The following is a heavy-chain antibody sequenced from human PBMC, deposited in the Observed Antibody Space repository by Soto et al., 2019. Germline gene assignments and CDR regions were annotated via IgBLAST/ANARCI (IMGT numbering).Heavy chain of an antibody. V-gene: IGHV4-30-4*01. CDR1: GGSSSSGDYY. J-gene: IGHJ6*02. D-gene: IGHD6-6*01. Sequence: PSETLSLTCTVSGGSSSSGDYYCSWIRQPPGKGLEWIGYIYYSGSTYYNPSLKSRVTISVDTSKNQFSLKLSSVTAADTAVYYCARGDFLAALHGMDVWGQGTTVTVS. CDR3: ARGDFLAALHGMDV. CDR2: IYYSGST.